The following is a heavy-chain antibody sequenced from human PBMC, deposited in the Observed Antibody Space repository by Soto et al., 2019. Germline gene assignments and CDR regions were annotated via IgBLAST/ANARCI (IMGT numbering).Heavy chain of an antibody. CDR3: AKDRYYDTPGWFDP. D-gene: IGHD3-22*01. J-gene: IGHJ5*02. CDR1: GFTFRDHA. Sequence: QPGGSLRLSCVGSGFTFRDHAMRWVRQAPGRVLEWVSAISANGASIQHADSVKGRFSVSRDNAKNTVYLQMDNLRTEDSAVYYCAKDRYYDTPGWFDPWGQGSRVTVSS. V-gene: IGHV3-23*01. CDR2: ISANGASI.